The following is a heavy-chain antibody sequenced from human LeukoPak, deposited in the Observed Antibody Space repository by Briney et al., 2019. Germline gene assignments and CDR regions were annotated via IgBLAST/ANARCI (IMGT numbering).Heavy chain of an antibody. D-gene: IGHD3-16*01. CDR1: GGSFSGYY. J-gene: IGHJ3*02. CDR2: INHSGST. CDR3: ARVIRRLHAFDI. V-gene: IGHV4-34*01. Sequence: SETLSLTCAVYGGSFSGYYWSWIRQPPGKGLEWIGEINHSGSTNYNPSLKSRVTISVDTSKNQFSLKLSSVTAADMAVYYCARVIRRLHAFDIWGQGTMVTVSS.